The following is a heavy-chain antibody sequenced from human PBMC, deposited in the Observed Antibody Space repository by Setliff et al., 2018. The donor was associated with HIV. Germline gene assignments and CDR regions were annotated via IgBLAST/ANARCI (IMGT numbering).Heavy chain of an antibody. Sequence: PGGSLRLSCAASGFTFSSYGMHWVRQAPGKGLEWVAVIWYDGSNKYYADSVKGRFTISSDNAKNTLYLQMNSLRAEDTAVYYCARAVGPGAIHFWGQGTLVTVSS. CDR3: ARAVGPGAIHF. D-gene: IGHD3-10*01. J-gene: IGHJ4*02. CDR2: IWYDGSNK. CDR1: GFTFSSYG. V-gene: IGHV3-33*03.